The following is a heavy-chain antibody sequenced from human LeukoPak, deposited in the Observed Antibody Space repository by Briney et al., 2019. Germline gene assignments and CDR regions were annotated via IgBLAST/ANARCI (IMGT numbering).Heavy chain of an antibody. CDR1: GYTFTSYG. CDR2: ISAYNGNT. D-gene: IGHD6-13*01. J-gene: IGHJ3*02. Sequence: ASVKVSCKASGYTFTSYGISWVRQAPGQGLEGRGWISAYNGNTNYAQKLQGRVTMTTDTSTSTAYMELRRLRSADTAVYYCARDRSLYSSTWYVPRDGFDIWGQGTMVTVSS. CDR3: ARDRSLYSSTWYVPRDGFDI. V-gene: IGHV1-18*01.